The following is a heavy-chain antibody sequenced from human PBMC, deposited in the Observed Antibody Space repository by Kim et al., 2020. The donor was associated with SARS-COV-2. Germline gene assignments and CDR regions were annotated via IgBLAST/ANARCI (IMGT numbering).Heavy chain of an antibody. Sequence: GGSLRLSCAASGFTFSSYSMNWVRQAPGKGLEWVSSISSSSSYIYYADSVKGRFTISRDNAKNSLYLQMNSLRAEDTAVYYCARDVSVEYGSGSYYNSPAFDYWGQGTLVTVSP. CDR1: GFTFSSYS. J-gene: IGHJ4*02. V-gene: IGHV3-21*01. CDR3: ARDVSVEYGSGSYYNSPAFDY. CDR2: ISSSSSYI. D-gene: IGHD3-10*01.